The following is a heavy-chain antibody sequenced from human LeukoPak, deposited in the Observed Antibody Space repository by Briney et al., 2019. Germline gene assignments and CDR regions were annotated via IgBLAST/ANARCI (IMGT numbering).Heavy chain of an antibody. J-gene: IGHJ4*02. CDR3: ARGFSNFED. CDR2: IYSGGDT. CDR1: GFSVSGYY. Sequence: GGSLRLSCAASGFSVSGYYMSWVRQAPGRGLEWVSVIYSGGDTSYVDSVKGRFTVSRDNAKNTVDLHMNGLRPEDTAFYYCARGFSNFEDWGRGTLVTVSS. V-gene: IGHV3-66*02.